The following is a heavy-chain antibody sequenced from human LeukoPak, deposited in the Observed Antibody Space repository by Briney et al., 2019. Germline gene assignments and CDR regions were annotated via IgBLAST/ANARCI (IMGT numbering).Heavy chain of an antibody. Sequence: SQTLSLTCAISGDSVSSNSAAWNWIRQSPSRGLEWLGRTYYRSKWYNDYAVSVKSRITINPDTSKNQFSLQLNSVTPEDTAVYYCARDRGEGATLRYYYYYMDVWGKGTTVTVSS. CDR2: TYYRSKWYN. CDR3: ARDRGEGATLRYYYYYMDV. CDR1: GDSVSSNSAA. J-gene: IGHJ6*03. D-gene: IGHD1-26*01. V-gene: IGHV6-1*01.